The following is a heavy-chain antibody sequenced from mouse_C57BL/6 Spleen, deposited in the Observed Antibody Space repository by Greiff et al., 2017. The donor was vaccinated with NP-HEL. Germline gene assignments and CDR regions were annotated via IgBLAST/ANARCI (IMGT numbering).Heavy chain of an antibody. CDR2: INPNNGGT. CDR3: ARIYYDYEDWYFDV. V-gene: IGHV1-18*01. J-gene: IGHJ1*03. Sequence: EVQLQESGPELVKPGASVKIPCKASGYTFTDYNMDWVKQSHGKSLEWIGDINPNNGGTIYNQKFKGKATLTVDKSSSTAYMELRSLTSEDTAVYYCARIYYDYEDWYFDVWGTGTTVTVSS. CDR1: GYTFTDYN. D-gene: IGHD2-4*01.